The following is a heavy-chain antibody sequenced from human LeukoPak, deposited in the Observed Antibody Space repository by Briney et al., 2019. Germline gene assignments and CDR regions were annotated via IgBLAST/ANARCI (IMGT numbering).Heavy chain of an antibody. D-gene: IGHD3-9*01. CDR1: GASTRSSTYY. CDR3: ARQYGSANDWYHFDY. CDR2: IYSTGSA. Sequence: PSETLSLTCSVSGASTRSSTYYWGWIRQPPGKGLEWIGSIYSTGSAYYNPSLVSRVTMSVDTSKNQFSLKARSVTATDTGIYYCARQYGSANDWYHFDYWGQGIPVTVSS. J-gene: IGHJ4*02. V-gene: IGHV4-39*01.